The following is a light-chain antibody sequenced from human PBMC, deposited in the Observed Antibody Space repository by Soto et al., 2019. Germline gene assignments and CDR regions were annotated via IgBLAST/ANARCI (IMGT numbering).Light chain of an antibody. CDR1: QSISSY. CDR3: QQTYSTPRR. CDR2: AAS. J-gene: IGKJ1*01. V-gene: IGKV1-39*01. Sequence: DIQMTQSPSSLSASVGDRVTITCRASQSISSYLNWYQQKPGKAPKLLIYAASSLQSGVPSRFSGSGSGTDFALTISSLQPEDFGTYYCQQTYSTPRRFGQGAKVEIK.